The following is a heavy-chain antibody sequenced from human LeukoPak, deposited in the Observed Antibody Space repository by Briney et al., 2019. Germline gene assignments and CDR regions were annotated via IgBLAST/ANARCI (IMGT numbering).Heavy chain of an antibody. CDR1: GGSFSGYY. CDR3: ARGGLWIENYMDV. J-gene: IGHJ6*03. CDR2: INHSGST. D-gene: IGHD2-21*01. Sequence: PSETLSLTCAVCGGSFSGYYWRWIRQPPGKGLEWIGEINHSGSTNYNPSLKSRVTISVDTSKNQIPVKLSSVTAANTAVYYCARGGLWIENYMDVWGKGTTVTVSS. V-gene: IGHV4-34*01.